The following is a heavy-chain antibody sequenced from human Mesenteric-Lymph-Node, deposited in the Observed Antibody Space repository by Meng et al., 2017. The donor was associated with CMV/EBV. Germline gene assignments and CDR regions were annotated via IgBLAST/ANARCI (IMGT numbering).Heavy chain of an antibody. V-gene: IGHV3-7*01. Sequence: GESLKISCAASGFTFSSYWMSWVRQAPGKGLEWVANIKKDGSEEYYVDSVKGRFTISRDNAKNSLYLQMSSLRVEDTAVYYCARDWGVFYWGQGALVTVSS. J-gene: IGHJ4*02. CDR2: IKKDGSEE. D-gene: IGHD3-16*01. CDR1: GFTFSSYW. CDR3: ARDWGVFY.